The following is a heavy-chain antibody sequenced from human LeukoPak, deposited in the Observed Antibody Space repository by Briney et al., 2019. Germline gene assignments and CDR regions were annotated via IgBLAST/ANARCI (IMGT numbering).Heavy chain of an antibody. CDR3: AKALFDGSSWYSGWFDP. V-gene: IGHV3-48*03. Sequence: PGGSLRLSCAASGFTFSSYEMNWVRQAPGKGLEWVSYISSSGSTIYYADSVKGRFTISRDNAKNSLYLQMNSLRAEDTAVYYCAKALFDGSSWYSGWFDPWGQGTLVTVSS. D-gene: IGHD6-13*01. CDR1: GFTFSSYE. CDR2: ISSSGSTI. J-gene: IGHJ5*02.